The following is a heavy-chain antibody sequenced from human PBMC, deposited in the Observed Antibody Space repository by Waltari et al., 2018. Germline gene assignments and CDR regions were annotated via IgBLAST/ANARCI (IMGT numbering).Heavy chain of an antibody. V-gene: IGHV1-69*01. D-gene: IGHD3-3*02. J-gene: IGHJ4*02. Sequence: QVQLVQSGAEVTKPGSSVKVSCTASGATFRSYAFSWVRQAPGQGLEWMGGIIPLFETAFYAQKFQDRVTITADESTNTVYMDVTSLTFEDAAVYYCARGGREEMATRFSFSVEGSYYFDYWGQGTLVTVSS. CDR3: ARGGREEMATRFSFSVEGSYYFDY. CDR1: GATFRSYA. CDR2: IIPLFETA.